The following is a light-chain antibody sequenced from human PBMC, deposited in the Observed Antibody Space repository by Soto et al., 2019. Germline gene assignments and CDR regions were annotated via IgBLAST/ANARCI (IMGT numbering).Light chain of an antibody. J-gene: IGKJ1*01. CDR3: LPHYSYPWT. V-gene: IGKV1-17*01. CDR2: GAS. CDR1: QGIRKD. Sequence: DIQMTQSPSSLSASVGDRVTITCRASQGIRKDLGWYQQKPGKAPKRLIYGASSLQSGVPSRFSGSGSGTEFSLTISSLQPEDFATYPCLPHYSYPWTLGQGTKMEIK.